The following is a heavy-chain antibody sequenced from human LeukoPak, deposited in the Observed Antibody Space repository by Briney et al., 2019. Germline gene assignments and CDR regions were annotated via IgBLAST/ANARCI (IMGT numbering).Heavy chain of an antibody. Sequence: PGGSLRLSCAASGFSVSSNYMSWVRQAPGKGLEWVSYISSSGSTIYYADSVKGRFTISRDNAKNSLYLQMNSLRAEDTAVYYCAELGITMIGGVWGKGTTVTISS. CDR1: GFSVSSNY. J-gene: IGHJ6*04. CDR3: AELGITMIGGV. CDR2: ISSSGSTI. V-gene: IGHV3-11*04. D-gene: IGHD3-10*02.